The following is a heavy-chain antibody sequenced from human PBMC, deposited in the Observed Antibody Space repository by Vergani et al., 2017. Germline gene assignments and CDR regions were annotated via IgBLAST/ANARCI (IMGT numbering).Heavy chain of an antibody. Sequence: EVQLVESGGVVVQPGGSLRLSCAASGFTFDDYTMHWVRQAPGKGLEWVALLRWDGGSTYYADSVKGRFTISSDNSKNSLYLQMNSLRAEDTAVYYCAKLGPRVEIGPGNWFYPWGQGTLVTVSS. CDR3: AKLGPRVEIGPGNWFYP. CDR2: LRWDGGST. D-gene: IGHD2/OR15-2a*01. J-gene: IGHJ5*02. CDR1: GFTFDDYT. V-gene: IGHV3-43*01.